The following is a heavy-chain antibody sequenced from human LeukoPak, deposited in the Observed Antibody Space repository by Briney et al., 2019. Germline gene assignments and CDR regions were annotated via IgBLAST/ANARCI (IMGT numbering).Heavy chain of an antibody. D-gene: IGHD5-24*01. CDR1: GGTFSSYA. J-gene: IGHJ3*02. CDR3: AEDGYNTGGAFDI. Sequence: SVKVSCKASGGTFSSYAISWVRQAPGQGLEWMGRIIPIFGTANYAQKFQGRVTITTDESTSTAYMELSSLRSEDTAMYYCAEDGYNTGGAFDIWGQGTMVTVSS. V-gene: IGHV1-69*05. CDR2: IIPIFGTA.